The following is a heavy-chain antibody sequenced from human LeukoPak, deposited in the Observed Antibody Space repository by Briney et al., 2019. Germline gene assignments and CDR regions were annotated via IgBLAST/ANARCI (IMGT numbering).Heavy chain of an antibody. CDR1: GFTFSSYT. Sequence: GGSLRLSCAASGFTFSSYTMNWVRRAPGQGLEWISSIRSTSDYIYYTDSVKGRFTVSRDNAKNSLYLHMNSPRAEDTAIYYCVRGEGMIRGFIRPYFDYWGQGALVTVSS. CDR2: IRSTSDYI. CDR3: VRGEGMIRGFIRPYFDY. V-gene: IGHV3-21*01. D-gene: IGHD3-10*01. J-gene: IGHJ4*02.